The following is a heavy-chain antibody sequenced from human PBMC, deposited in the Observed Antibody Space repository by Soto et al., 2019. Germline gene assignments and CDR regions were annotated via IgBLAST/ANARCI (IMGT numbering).Heavy chain of an antibody. CDR2: ISYDGSNK. CDR1: GFTFSSYA. V-gene: IGHV3-30-3*01. D-gene: IGHD3-16*02. CDR3: ARGPYYDYVWGSYRYTSFY. Sequence: GGSLRLSCAASGFTFSSYAMHWVRQAPGKGLEWVAVISYDGSNKYYADSVKGRFTISRDNSKNTLYLQMNSLRAEDTAMYYCARGPYYDYVWGSYRYTSFYWGQGTLVTVS. J-gene: IGHJ4*02.